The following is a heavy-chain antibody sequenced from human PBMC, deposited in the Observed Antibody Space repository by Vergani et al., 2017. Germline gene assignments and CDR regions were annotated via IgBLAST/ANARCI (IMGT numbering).Heavy chain of an antibody. CDR3: ARAGYGGNPADNWFDP. V-gene: IGHV5-51*01. D-gene: IGHD4-23*01. CDR1: GYSFTSYW. Sequence: EVQLVQSGAEVKKPGESLKISCKGSGYSFTSYWIGWVRQMPGKGLEWMGIIYPGDSDTRYSPSFQGQVTISADKSISTAYLQWSSRKASDTALYYCARAGYGGNPADNWFDPWGQGTLVTVSS. J-gene: IGHJ5*02. CDR2: IYPGDSDT.